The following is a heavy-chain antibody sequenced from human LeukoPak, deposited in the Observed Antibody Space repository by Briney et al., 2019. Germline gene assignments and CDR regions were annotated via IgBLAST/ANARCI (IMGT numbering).Heavy chain of an antibody. CDR1: GGSISSYY. Sequence: SETLSLTCTVSGGSISSYYWSWIRQPPGKGLEWIGYIYYSGSTNYNPSLKSRVTISVDTSKNQFSLKLSSVTAADTAVYYCARVLTAVVTEIPYGMDVWGQGTTVTVSS. J-gene: IGHJ6*02. CDR2: IYYSGST. V-gene: IGHV4-59*01. CDR3: ARVLTAVVTEIPYGMDV. D-gene: IGHD4-23*01.